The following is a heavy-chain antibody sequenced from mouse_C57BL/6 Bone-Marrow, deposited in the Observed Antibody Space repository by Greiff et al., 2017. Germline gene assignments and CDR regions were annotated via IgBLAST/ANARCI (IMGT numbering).Heavy chain of an antibody. CDR1: GYTFTSYW. CDR3: THDGYYGDY. CDR2: IDPSDSYT. Sequence: QVQLQQPGAELVRPGTSVKLSCKASGYTFTSYWMHWVKQRPGQGLEWIGVIDPSDSYTNYNQKFKGKATLTVDTSSSTAYMQLSSLTSEDTAVYYCTHDGYYGDYWGQGTTLTVSS. J-gene: IGHJ2*01. V-gene: IGHV1-59*01. D-gene: IGHD2-3*01.